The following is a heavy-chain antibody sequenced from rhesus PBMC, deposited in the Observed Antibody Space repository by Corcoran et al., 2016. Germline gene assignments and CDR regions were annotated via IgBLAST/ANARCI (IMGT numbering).Heavy chain of an antibody. J-gene: IGHJ6*01. Sequence: EVQLVESGGGLVQPGGSLRLSCAASGFTFSSYGMHWFRQARGKGLGWVAVILYDGSKKYFADCVKERFTISRDKSKNMLYLQMNNLKVEDTAVYYCARDGFTMKGLDSWGQGVVVTVSS. CDR3: ARDGFTMKGLDS. CDR2: ILYDGSKK. D-gene: IGHD3-28*01. V-gene: IGHV3-54*02. CDR1: GFTFSSYG.